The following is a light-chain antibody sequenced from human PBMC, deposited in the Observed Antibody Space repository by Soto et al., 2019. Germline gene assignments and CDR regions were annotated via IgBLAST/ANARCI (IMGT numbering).Light chain of an antibody. CDR3: SSYTSSSTLKV. Sequence: QSALTQPASVSGSPGQSITISCTGTSSDVGGYNYGSWYQQHPGKAPKRMIYDVSNRPSGVSNRFSGSKSGNTASLTISGLQAEDAADYYCSSYTSSSTLKVFGGGTQQTVL. CDR2: DVS. CDR1: SSDVGGYNY. J-gene: IGLJ2*01. V-gene: IGLV2-14*01.